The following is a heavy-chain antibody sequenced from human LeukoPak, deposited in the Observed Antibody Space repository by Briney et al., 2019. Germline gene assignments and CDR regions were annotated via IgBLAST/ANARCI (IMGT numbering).Heavy chain of an antibody. Sequence: GGSLRLSCAASGFTFSSYEMNWVRQAPGKGLEWVGFIRSKAYGGTTEYAASVKGRFTISRDDSKSIAYLQMNSLKTEDTAVYYCTRGRRATHDYWGQGTLVTVSS. CDR1: GFTFSSYE. J-gene: IGHJ4*02. V-gene: IGHV3-49*04. D-gene: IGHD1-26*01. CDR3: TRGRRATHDY. CDR2: IRSKAYGGTT.